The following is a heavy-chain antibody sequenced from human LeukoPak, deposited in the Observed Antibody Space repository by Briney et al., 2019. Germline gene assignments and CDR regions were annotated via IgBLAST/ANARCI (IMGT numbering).Heavy chain of an antibody. V-gene: IGHV3-64*02. Sequence: GGSLRLSCAASGFTLSSFSMHWVRQSPGRGLEYVSAINYKGGTTYYADSVKGRFTISRDNSKNTLYLQMASLRGEDTAVYYCARAGSGYSSGWYLYFDYWGQGTLVTVSS. J-gene: IGHJ4*02. CDR1: GFTLSSFS. CDR2: INYKGGTT. D-gene: IGHD6-19*01. CDR3: ARAGSGYSSGWYLYFDY.